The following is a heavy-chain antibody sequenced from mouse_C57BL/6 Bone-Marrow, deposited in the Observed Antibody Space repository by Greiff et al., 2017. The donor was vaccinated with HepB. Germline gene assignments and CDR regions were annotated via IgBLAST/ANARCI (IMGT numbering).Heavy chain of an antibody. V-gene: IGHV5-6*01. Sequence: EVQLQESGGDLVKPGGSLKLSCAASGFTFSSYGMSWVRQTPDKRLEWVATISSGGSYTYYPDSVKGRFTISRDNAKNTLYLQMSSLKSEDTAMYYCARRRGDYWGQGTTLTVSS. J-gene: IGHJ2*01. CDR1: GFTFSSYG. CDR3: ARRRGDY. CDR2: ISSGGSYT.